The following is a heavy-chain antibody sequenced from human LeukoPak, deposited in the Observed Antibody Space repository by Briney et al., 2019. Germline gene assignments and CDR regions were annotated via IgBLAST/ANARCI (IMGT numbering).Heavy chain of an antibody. J-gene: IGHJ4*02. Sequence: PGGSLRLSCAASGFTFSTYAMTWVRQAPGKGLEWVSAISGSGGSTYYADSVKGRFTISRDSSKNTLYLQLNSLRAEDTAVYYCAKSHGDYLGYFDSWGQGTLVTVSS. D-gene: IGHD4-17*01. V-gene: IGHV3-23*01. CDR3: AKSHGDYLGYFDS. CDR2: ISGSGGST. CDR1: GFTFSTYA.